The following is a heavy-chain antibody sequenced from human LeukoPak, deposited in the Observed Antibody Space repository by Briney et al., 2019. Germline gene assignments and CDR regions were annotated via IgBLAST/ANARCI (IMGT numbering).Heavy chain of an antibody. J-gene: IGHJ4*02. V-gene: IGHV3-9*03. Sequence: GGSLRLSCAASGFTFDDYAMHWVRQAPGKGLEWVSGISWNSGSIVYADSVKGRFTISRDNAKNSLYLQMNSLRAEDMALYYCAKGGLVVVTAQIDYWGQGTLVTVSS. CDR1: GFTFDDYA. D-gene: IGHD2-21*02. CDR2: ISWNSGSI. CDR3: AKGGLVVVTAQIDY.